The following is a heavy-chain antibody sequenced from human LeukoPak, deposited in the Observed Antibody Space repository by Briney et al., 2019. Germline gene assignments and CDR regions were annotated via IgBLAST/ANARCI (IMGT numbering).Heavy chain of an antibody. V-gene: IGHV3-33*01. D-gene: IGHD6-19*01. CDR1: GFTFSSYG. CDR3: ARATGYSSGWPPRYFDY. J-gene: IGHJ4*02. Sequence: GGSLRLSCAASGFTFSSYGMHWVRQAPGKGLEWVAVIWYDGSNKYYADSVKGRFTISRDNSKNTLYLQMNSLRAEDTDVYYCARATGYSSGWPPRYFDYWGQGTLVTVSS. CDR2: IWYDGSNK.